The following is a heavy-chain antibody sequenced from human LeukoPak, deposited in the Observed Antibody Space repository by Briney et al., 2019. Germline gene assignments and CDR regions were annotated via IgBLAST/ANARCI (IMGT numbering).Heavy chain of an antibody. CDR2: IYHSGST. D-gene: IGHD2-2*01. Sequence: SETLSLTCTVSGYSISSGYYWGWIRQPPGKGLERIGSIYHSGSTYYNPSLKSRVTISVDTSKNQFSLKLSSVTAADTAVYYCARELRYCSSTSCHDYWGQGTLVTVSS. CDR3: ARELRYCSSTSCHDY. CDR1: GYSISSGYY. J-gene: IGHJ4*02. V-gene: IGHV4-38-2*02.